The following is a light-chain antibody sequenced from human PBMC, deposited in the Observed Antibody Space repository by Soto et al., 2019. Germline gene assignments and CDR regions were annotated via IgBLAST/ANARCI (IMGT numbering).Light chain of an antibody. CDR3: QQYGTSEII. CDR1: QSVSNSY. V-gene: IGKV3-20*01. Sequence: EFVLTQSPCTLSLSPGERATLSCRASQSVSNSYVAWYQQKSGQAPRLLIYDTSSRVTGIPDRFSGSGSGTDFTHTISRLEPEDFAVFYCQQYGTSEIIFGQGTRLEIK. CDR2: DTS. J-gene: IGKJ5*01.